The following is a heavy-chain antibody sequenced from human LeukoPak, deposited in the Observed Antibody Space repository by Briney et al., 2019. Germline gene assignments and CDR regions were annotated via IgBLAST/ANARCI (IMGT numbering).Heavy chain of an antibody. CDR2: IYTSGST. Sequence: TLSLTCTVSGGSISSGSYYWSWIRQPAGKGLEWIGRIYTSGSTNYNPSLKSRVTISVDTSKNQFSLKLSSVTAADTAVYYCARVGGGYSYGFLAFDIWGQGTMVTVSS. J-gene: IGHJ3*02. D-gene: IGHD5-18*01. CDR1: GGSISSGSYY. CDR3: ARVGGGYSYGFLAFDI. V-gene: IGHV4-61*02.